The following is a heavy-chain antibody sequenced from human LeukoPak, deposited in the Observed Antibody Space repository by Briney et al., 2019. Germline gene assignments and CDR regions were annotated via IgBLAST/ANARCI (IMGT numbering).Heavy chain of an antibody. V-gene: IGHV4-4*07. J-gene: IGHJ5*02. CDR1: CGSISSYD. D-gene: IGHD2-2*01. CDR2: IYTSGST. CDR3: AGRNIVVAHGGFDP. Sequence: SETLSLTCTVSCGSISSYDWRWIRQPAGKGLEWIGRIYTSGSTNYKPSIKSRVTISVDTSTNQFSLKLSSVNGADTTVYYCAGRNIVVAHGGFDPWGQGTLVTVSS.